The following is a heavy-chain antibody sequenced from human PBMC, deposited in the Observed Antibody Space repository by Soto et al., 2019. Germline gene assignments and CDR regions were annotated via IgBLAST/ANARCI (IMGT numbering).Heavy chain of an antibody. V-gene: IGHV2-5*01. CDR2: IFWTADM. D-gene: IGHD3-16*01. Sequence: QITLKASGPTLVKPTPPLTLTCTFSGFSLSARGVGVGWLRPPPGTALEWLALIFWTADMRYSPSLQSRLTITKDASKNQVGFSRTNADAADTATYYCAHSPWGAAPDYWGQGTLGTVSS. CDR3: AHSPWGAAPDY. CDR1: GFSLSARGVG. J-gene: IGHJ4*02.